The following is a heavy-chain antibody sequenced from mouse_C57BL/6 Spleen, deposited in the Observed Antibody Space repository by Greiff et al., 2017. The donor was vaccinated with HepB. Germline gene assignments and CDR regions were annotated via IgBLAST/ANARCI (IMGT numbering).Heavy chain of an antibody. CDR2: IDPETGGT. D-gene: IGHD2-5*01. CDR1: GYTFTDYE. Sequence: QVQLQQSGAELVRPGASVTLSCKASGYTFTDYEMHWVKQTPVHGLEWIGAIDPETGGTAYNQKFKGKAILTADKSSSTAYMELRSLTSEDSAVYYGTRRYYSNYPFAYWGQGTLVTVSA. CDR3: TRRYYSNYPFAY. J-gene: IGHJ3*01. V-gene: IGHV1-15*01.